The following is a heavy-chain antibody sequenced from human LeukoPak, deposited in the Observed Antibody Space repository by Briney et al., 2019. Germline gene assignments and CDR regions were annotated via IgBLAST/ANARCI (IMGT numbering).Heavy chain of an antibody. CDR3: ARASYSSGWHGDY. D-gene: IGHD6-19*01. CDR2: IYYSGST. CDR1: GGSISSYY. J-gene: IGHJ4*02. V-gene: IGHV4-59*12. Sequence: SETLSLTCTVSGGSISSYYWSWIRQPPGKGLEWIGYIYYSGSTNYNPSLKSRVTISVDTSKNQFSLKLSSVTAADTAVYYCARASYSSGWHGDYWGQGTLVTVSS.